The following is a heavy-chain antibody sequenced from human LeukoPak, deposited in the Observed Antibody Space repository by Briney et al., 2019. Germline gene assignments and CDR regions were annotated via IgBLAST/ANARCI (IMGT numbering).Heavy chain of an antibody. CDR2: ITSSGSTV. J-gene: IGHJ6*03. D-gene: IGHD3-10*01. CDR1: GFTFSSYT. Sequence: QPGGSLRLSCAASGFTFSSYTMNWARQAPGKGLEWVSYITSSGSTVYYADSVKGRFTISRDNAKNSLYLQMQSPTAEDTAVYFCARVGSSSKYYYYMDVWGKGTTVTVSS. V-gene: IGHV3-48*04. CDR3: ARVGSSSKYYYYMDV.